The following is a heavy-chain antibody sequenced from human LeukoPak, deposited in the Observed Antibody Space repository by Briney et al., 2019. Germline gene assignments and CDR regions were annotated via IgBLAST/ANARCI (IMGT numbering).Heavy chain of an antibody. V-gene: IGHV4-59*01. CDR2: IYYTGRT. CDR1: GGSINDYY. J-gene: IGHJ4*02. CDR3: TRVSIHGDSDY. Sequence: SETLSLACTVSGGSINDYYWSWIRQSPGKGLEWIGYIYYTGRTKYNPSVQSRVTISVDTSKNQFSLNLRSVTSADTAVYFCTRVSIHGDSDYWGQGTLVTVSS.